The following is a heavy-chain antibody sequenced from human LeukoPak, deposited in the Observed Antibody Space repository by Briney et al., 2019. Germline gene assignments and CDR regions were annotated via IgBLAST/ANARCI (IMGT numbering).Heavy chain of an antibody. Sequence: PSETLSLTCTVSGDSISSYYRSWIRQPPGKGLERIGYIYTSEGTNYIPSLKGRVTISIDTSKNQFSLKLSSVTAADSAVYYCARLTRLSTSPDRYYLDYWGQGTLVTVSS. D-gene: IGHD6-6*01. CDR2: IYTSEGT. CDR3: ARLTRLSTSPDRYYLDY. V-gene: IGHV4-4*09. J-gene: IGHJ4*02. CDR1: GDSISSYY.